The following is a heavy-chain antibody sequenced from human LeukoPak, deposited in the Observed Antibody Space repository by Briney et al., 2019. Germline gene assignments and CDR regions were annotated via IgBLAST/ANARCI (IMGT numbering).Heavy chain of an antibody. Sequence: GGSLRLSCAASGFTFSTYTIHWVRQAPGKGLEWVAVISYDGSNKFFADSVKGRFTISRVNSRNTVYLQMNSLRAEDTAVYYCAKGDYWGQGTLVTVSS. CDR2: ISYDGSNK. J-gene: IGHJ4*02. V-gene: IGHV3-30-3*02. CDR1: GFTFSTYT. CDR3: AKGDY.